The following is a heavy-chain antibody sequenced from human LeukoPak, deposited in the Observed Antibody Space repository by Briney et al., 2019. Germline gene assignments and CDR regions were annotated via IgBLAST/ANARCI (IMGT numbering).Heavy chain of an antibody. CDR1: DGSISSGGYY. CDR2: IYHSGST. Sequence: SETLSLTCTVSDGSISSGGYYWSWIRQPPGKGLEWIGYIYHSGSTYYNPSLKSRVTISVDRSKNQFSLKLSSVTAADTAVYYCARPMGLGCSSTSCYSHETDCYMDVWGKGTTVTVSS. J-gene: IGHJ6*03. D-gene: IGHD2-2*01. CDR3: ARPMGLGCSSTSCYSHETDCYMDV. V-gene: IGHV4-30-2*01.